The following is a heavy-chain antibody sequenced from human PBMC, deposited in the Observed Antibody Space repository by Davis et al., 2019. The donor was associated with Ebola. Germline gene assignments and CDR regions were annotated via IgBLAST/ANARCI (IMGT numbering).Heavy chain of an antibody. CDR1: GFTFSSYW. D-gene: IGHD1-26*01. J-gene: IGHJ3*02. V-gene: IGHV3-7*01. Sequence: GESLKISCAASGFTFSSYWMSWVRQAPGKGLEWVANIKQDGSEKYYVDSVKGRFTISRDNAKNSLYLQMNSLRAEDTAVYYCAKVDSREWELLDAFDIWGQGTMVTVSS. CDR3: AKVDSREWELLDAFDI. CDR2: IKQDGSEK.